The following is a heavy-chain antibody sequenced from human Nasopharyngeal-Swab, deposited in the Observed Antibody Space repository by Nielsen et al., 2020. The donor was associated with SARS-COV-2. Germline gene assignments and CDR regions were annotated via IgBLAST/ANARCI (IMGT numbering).Heavy chain of an antibody. J-gene: IGHJ3*01. CDR1: GYTFTGNH. V-gene: IGHV1-2*02. CDR2: IGANSGDT. Sequence: ASVKVSCKASGYTFTGNHIHWVRQAPGQGLEWMGWIGANSGDTNYAQKFQGRVTMTRDTSISTAYMELSSLNYDDTAVYYCARGATGFDFWGQGTMVTVSS. CDR3: ARGATGFDF. D-gene: IGHD1-26*01.